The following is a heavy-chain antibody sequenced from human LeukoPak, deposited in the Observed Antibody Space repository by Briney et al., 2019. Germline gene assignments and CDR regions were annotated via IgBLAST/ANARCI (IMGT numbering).Heavy chain of an antibody. CDR3: ARAPPGIAAAGTFDY. J-gene: IGHJ4*02. V-gene: IGHV1-69*04. CDR2: IIPILGIA. Sequence: GASVKVSCKASGGTFSSYAISWVRQAPGQGLEWMGRIIPILGIANYAQKFQGRVTITADKSTSTAYMELSSLRSEDTAVYYCARAPPGIAAAGTFDYWGQGTPVTVSS. CDR1: GGTFSSYA. D-gene: IGHD6-13*01.